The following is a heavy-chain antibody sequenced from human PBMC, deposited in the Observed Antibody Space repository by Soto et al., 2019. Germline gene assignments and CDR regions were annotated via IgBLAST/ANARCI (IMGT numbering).Heavy chain of an antibody. V-gene: IGHV3-23*01. CDR2: VTPSGDAT. Sequence: GGSLRLSCETSGFTFASASMSWVRQAPGKGLEWVSSVTPSGDATYSADSVKSRFTISRDNSKNTLYLQMNSLRVEDTAVYYCAKLTTSWGQGTLVTVSS. CDR3: AKLTTS. CDR1: GFTFASAS. J-gene: IGHJ5*02.